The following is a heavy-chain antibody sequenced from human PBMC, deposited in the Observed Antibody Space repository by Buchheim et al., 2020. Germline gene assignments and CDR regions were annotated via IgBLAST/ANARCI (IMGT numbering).Heavy chain of an antibody. Sequence: QVQLVESGGGVVQPGRSLRLSCAASGFTFSSYGMHWVRQAPGKGLEWVAVISYDGSNKYYADSVKGRFTISRDNSKNKLYLQMNSLRAEDTAVYYCAKARRVGATTGNGMDVWGQGTT. J-gene: IGHJ6*02. CDR2: ISYDGSNK. CDR1: GFTFSSYG. D-gene: IGHD1-26*01. V-gene: IGHV3-30*18. CDR3: AKARRVGATTGNGMDV.